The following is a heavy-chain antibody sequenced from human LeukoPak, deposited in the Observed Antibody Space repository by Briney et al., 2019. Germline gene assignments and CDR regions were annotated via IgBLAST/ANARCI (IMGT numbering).Heavy chain of an antibody. D-gene: IGHD2-15*01. CDR3: ARSGSYAAAGDY. V-gene: IGHV4-59*08. J-gene: IGHJ4*02. CDR1: GGSISSYY. CDR2: IYYSGST. Sequence: PSATLSLTCTVSGGSISSYYWSWLRQPPGKGLEWIGYIYYSGSTNYNPSLKSRVTISLDTSKNQFSLKLSSVTAADTAVYYCARSGSYAAAGDYWGQGTLVTVSS.